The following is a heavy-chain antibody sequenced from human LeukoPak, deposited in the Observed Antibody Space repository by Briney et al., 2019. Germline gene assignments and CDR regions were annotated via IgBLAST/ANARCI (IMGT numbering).Heavy chain of an antibody. CDR1: GYSFTSYG. D-gene: IGHD5-18*01. Sequence: SVKVSCKASGYSFTSYGISWVRQAPGQGLEWMGGIIPIFATANYAQKFQGRVTITTDESTSTAYMELSSLRSEDTAVYYCARDSYGYAFDYWGQGTLVTVSS. J-gene: IGHJ4*02. V-gene: IGHV1-69*05. CDR3: ARDSYGYAFDY. CDR2: IIPIFATA.